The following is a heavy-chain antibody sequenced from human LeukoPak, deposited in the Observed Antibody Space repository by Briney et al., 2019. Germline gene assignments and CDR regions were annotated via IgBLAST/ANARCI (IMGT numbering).Heavy chain of an antibody. Sequence: SGGSLRLSCSVSGFTFSSHAMTWVRQAPGRGLEWVSSIDLSDKTYYADSVKGRFTISRDNSRNTLFLQMDSLRAEDSAIYYCASKVRPNDYWGQGTLVTVSS. CDR2: IDLSDKT. D-gene: IGHD2-2*01. V-gene: IGHV3-23*05. CDR1: GFTFSSHA. CDR3: ASKVRPNDY. J-gene: IGHJ4*02.